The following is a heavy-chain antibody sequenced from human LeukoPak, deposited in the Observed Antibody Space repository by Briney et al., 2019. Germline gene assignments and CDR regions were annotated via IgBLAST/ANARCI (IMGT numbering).Heavy chain of an antibody. J-gene: IGHJ5*02. Sequence: GGSLRLSCAASGFTFSSYWMSWVRQAPGKGLEWVANIKQDGSEKYYVDSVKGRFTISRDNAKNSLYLQMNSLRAEDTAVYYCARSPRRIAARGWFDPWGQGTLVTVSS. D-gene: IGHD6-6*01. CDR2: IKQDGSEK. CDR1: GFTFSSYW. CDR3: ARSPRRIAARGWFDP. V-gene: IGHV3-7*01.